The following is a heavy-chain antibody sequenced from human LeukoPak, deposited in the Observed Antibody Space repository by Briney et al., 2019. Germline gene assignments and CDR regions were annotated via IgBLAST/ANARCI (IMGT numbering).Heavy chain of an antibody. CDR1: AYTFTSYD. Sequence: ASVKVSCKASAYTFTSYDINWGRHPTGQGLEWRGWMNPNSGNTGYAQKFQGRVTITRNTSISTPYMELSSLRSEDTAVYYCARVGSSTSYYYYMDVWGKGTTATVSS. V-gene: IGHV1-8*03. CDR3: ARVGSSTSYYYYMDV. J-gene: IGHJ6*03. D-gene: IGHD2-2*01. CDR2: MNPNSGNT.